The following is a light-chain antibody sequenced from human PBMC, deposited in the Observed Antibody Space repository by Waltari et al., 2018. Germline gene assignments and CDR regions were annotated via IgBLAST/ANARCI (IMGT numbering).Light chain of an antibody. CDR2: TAS. CDR1: QSITSH. CDR3: QQSYTTPYT. J-gene: IGKJ2*01. Sequence: DIQMTQAPSSLSASVGDRVTITCRASQSITSHLNWYQQQPGKAPKLLIYTASSLQSGVPSRFSGSGSGTHFTLTISSLQPEDFATYFFQQSYTTPYTFGQGTKLEIK. V-gene: IGKV1-39*01.